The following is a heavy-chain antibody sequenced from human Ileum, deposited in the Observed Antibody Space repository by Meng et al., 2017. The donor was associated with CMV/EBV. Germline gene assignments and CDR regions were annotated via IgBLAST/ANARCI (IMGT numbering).Heavy chain of an antibody. J-gene: IGHJ4*02. CDR3: ARDRGGSSYGLI. CDR1: GFTFSSYS. V-gene: IGHV3-21*01. D-gene: IGHD1-26*01. CDR2: ISSSSSDI. Sequence: GESLKISCAASGFTFSSYSMNWVRQAPGKGLEWVSFISSSSSDIYYADSVKGRVTISRDNAKNSLYLQMNSLRGEDTAVYYCARDRGGSSYGLIWGQGTLVTVSS.